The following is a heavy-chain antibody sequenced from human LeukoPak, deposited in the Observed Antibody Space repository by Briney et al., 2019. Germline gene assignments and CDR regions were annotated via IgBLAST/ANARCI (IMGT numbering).Heavy chain of an antibody. CDR1: GFXVSSNY. J-gene: IGHJ4*02. CDR2: IYSGGNT. V-gene: IGHV3-66*01. Sequence: GGSLRLSCAASGFXVSSNYISWVRQAPGKGLEWVSVIYSGGNTYYADSVKGRFTISRDNSKNTLYLQMNSLRAEDTAVYYCARGYVGGTSSVFDYWGQGALVTVSS. D-gene: IGHD1-26*01. CDR3: ARGYVGGTSSVFDY.